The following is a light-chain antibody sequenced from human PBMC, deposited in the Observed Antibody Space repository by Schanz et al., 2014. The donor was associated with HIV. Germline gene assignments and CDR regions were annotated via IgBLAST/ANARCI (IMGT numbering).Light chain of an antibody. J-gene: IGKJ1*01. CDR2: GAS. Sequence: EIVLTQSPATLSLSPGERATLSCRASQSVSSSLAWYQQKPGQAPRLLIFGASTRATGIPARFSGSGSGTEFTLTISSLQSEDFAVYYCQQYNTWPRTFGQGTKVELK. V-gene: IGKV3-15*01. CDR3: QQYNTWPRT. CDR1: QSVSSS.